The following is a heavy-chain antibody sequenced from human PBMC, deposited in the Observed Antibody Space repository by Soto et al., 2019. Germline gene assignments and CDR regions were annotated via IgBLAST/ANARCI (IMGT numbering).Heavy chain of an antibody. CDR3: ARGPHIVVVPAAYYFDY. D-gene: IGHD2-2*01. V-gene: IGHV3-7*05. Sequence: GGSLRLSCAASGFTFSSYWMSWVRQAPGKGLEWVANIKQDGSEKYYVDSVKGRFTISRDSAKNSLYLQMNSLRAEDTAVYYCARGPHIVVVPAAYYFDYWGQGTLVTVSS. CDR1: GFTFSSYW. CDR2: IKQDGSEK. J-gene: IGHJ4*02.